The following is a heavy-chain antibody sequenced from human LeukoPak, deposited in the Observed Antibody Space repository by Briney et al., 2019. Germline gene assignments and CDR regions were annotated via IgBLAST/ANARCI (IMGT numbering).Heavy chain of an antibody. CDR1: GYTFTSYY. D-gene: IGHD3-22*01. Sequence: ASVKVSCKASGYTFTSYYMHWVRQAPGQGLEWMGLINPSGGSTSYAQKFQGRVTMTRDTSTSTVYMELSSLRSEDTAVYYCARELRLVVITTDAFDIWGQGTMVTVSS. CDR3: ARELRLVVITTDAFDI. CDR2: INPSGGST. V-gene: IGHV1-46*01. J-gene: IGHJ3*02.